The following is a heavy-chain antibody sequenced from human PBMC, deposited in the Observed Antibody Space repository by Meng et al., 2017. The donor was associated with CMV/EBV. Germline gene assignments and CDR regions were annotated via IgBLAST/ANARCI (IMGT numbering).Heavy chain of an antibody. J-gene: IGHJ4*02. D-gene: IGHD4-23*01. CDR3: ARAGGYGGNSNYFDY. CDR2: IYSGGST. CDR1: GFTVSSNY. Sequence: GESLKISCAASGFTVSSNYMSWVRQALGKGLEWVSVIYSGGSTYYADSVKGRFTISRDNSKNTLYLQMNSLRAEDTAVYYCARAGGYGGNSNYFDYWGQGTLVTVSS. V-gene: IGHV3-66*02.